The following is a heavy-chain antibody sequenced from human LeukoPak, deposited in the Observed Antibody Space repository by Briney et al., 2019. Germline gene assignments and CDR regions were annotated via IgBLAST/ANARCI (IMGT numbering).Heavy chain of an antibody. J-gene: IGHJ4*02. Sequence: RGALRVSCAAPGVFPKNALVYWVREGPGKGLGWGGRIKSKTDGGTTDYAAHVKGRFTISRDDSKNTLYLQMNSLKTEDTAVYYCTTDRGAAAVSSAYWGQGTLVTVSS. CDR3: TTDRGAAAVSSAY. CDR1: GVFPKNAL. D-gene: IGHD6-13*01. V-gene: IGHV3-15*01. CDR2: IKSKTDGGTT.